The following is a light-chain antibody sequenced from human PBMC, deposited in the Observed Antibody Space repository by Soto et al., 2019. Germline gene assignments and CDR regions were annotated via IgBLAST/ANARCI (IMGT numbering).Light chain of an antibody. CDR2: AAS. V-gene: IGKV1-5*01. CDR1: QTISSW. Sequence: DIQMTQSPSTLSGSLGDRVTITCRASQTISSWLAWYQQKKGKAPKLLIYAASTLQSGVPSRFSGSGYGTDFNLTISCLQSEDFATYYCQQYYSYPLSFGQGTKVDIK. J-gene: IGKJ1*01. CDR3: QQYYSYPLS.